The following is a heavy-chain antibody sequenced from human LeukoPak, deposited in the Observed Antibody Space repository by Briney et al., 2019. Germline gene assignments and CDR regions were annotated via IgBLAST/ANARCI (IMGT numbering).Heavy chain of an antibody. CDR3: ARSPHYYGSGSSNGP. J-gene: IGHJ5*02. CDR1: GYTFTSYY. Sequence: GASVKVSCKASGYTFTSYYMHWVRQAPGQGLEWMGWISAYNGNTNYAQKLQGRVTMTTDTSTSTAYMDLRSLRSDDTAVYYCARSPHYYGSGSSNGPWGQGTLVTVSS. V-gene: IGHV1-18*04. D-gene: IGHD3-10*01. CDR2: ISAYNGNT.